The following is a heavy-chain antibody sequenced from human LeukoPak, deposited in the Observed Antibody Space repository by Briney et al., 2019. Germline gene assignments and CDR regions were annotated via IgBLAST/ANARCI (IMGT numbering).Heavy chain of an antibody. CDR2: MNPNSGNT. Sequence: ASVKVSCKASGYTFTSYDINWMRQATGQGLEWMGWMNPNSGNTGYAQKFQARVTLTRNTSISTAYMELSSLRSEDTAVYYCASQGYSSSGTNGGQNCFDPWGQGTLVTVSS. CDR1: GYTFTSYD. V-gene: IGHV1-8*01. J-gene: IGHJ5*02. CDR3: ASQGYSSSGTNGGQNCFDP. D-gene: IGHD6-13*01.